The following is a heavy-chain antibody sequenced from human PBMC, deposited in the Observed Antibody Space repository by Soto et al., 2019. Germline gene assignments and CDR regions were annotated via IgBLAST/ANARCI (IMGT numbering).Heavy chain of an antibody. D-gene: IGHD1-26*01. V-gene: IGHV3-48*02. CDR3: AREGRSLNWFDP. J-gene: IGHJ5*02. CDR2: ISSSSTI. CDR1: GFTFSSYS. Sequence: PGGSLRLSCAASGFTFSSYSMNWVRQAPGKGLEWVSYISSSSTIYYADSVKGRFTISRDNAKNSLYLQMNSLRDEDTAVYYCAREGRSLNWFDPWGQGTLVTLSS.